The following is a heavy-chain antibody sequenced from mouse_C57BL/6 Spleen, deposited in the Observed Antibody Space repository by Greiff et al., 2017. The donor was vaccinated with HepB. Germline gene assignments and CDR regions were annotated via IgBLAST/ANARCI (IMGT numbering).Heavy chain of an antibody. V-gene: IGHV1-69*01. D-gene: IGHD2-4*01. Sequence: QVQLQQPGAELVMPGASVKLSCKASGYTFTSYWMHWVKQRPGQGLEWIGEIDPSDSYTNYNQKFKGKSTLTVDKSSSTAYMQLSSLTSEDSAVYYCARREGYYEWYYFDYWGQGTTLTVSS. CDR1: GYTFTSYW. J-gene: IGHJ2*01. CDR2: IDPSDSYT. CDR3: ARREGYYEWYYFDY.